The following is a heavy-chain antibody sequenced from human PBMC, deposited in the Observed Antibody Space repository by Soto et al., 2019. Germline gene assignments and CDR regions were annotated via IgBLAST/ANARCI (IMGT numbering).Heavy chain of an antibody. CDR3: ARVDPSGVAVVRDY. J-gene: IGHJ4*02. D-gene: IGHD3-10*01. Sequence: VETSSRASGHTVANHGFSRVRQAHGEGLEWMRWISGMNGQTNYALKFQGRVTLTTDTSTCTAYIEMRRLRSGDTAVYCCARVDPSGVAVVRDYCDRGTLGT. V-gene: IGHV1-18*04. CDR2: ISGMNGQT. CDR1: GHTVANHG.